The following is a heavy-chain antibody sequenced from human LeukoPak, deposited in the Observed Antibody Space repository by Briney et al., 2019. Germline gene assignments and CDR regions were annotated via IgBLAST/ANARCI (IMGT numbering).Heavy chain of an antibody. CDR3: AKDCNAVTRSYFDY. J-gene: IGHJ4*02. CDR1: GFTFSTYA. D-gene: IGHD4-17*01. V-gene: IGHV3-23*01. CDR2: ISGSGGTT. Sequence: GGSLRLSCAASGFTFSTYAISWVRQAPGKGLEWVSGISGSGGTTYYADSVKGRFTISRDNSKNTLSLQMNSLRAEDTAVYYCAKDCNAVTRSYFDYWGQGTLVTVSS.